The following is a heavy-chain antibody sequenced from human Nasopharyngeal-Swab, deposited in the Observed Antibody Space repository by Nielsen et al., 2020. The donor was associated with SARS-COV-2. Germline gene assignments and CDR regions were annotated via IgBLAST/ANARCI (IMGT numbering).Heavy chain of an antibody. J-gene: IGHJ1*01. V-gene: IGHV3-11*04. Sequence: GGPRRLSCAAPGFTFSDYYMSWIRKAQGKGLEWVSYISSSGSTIYYADSVKGRFTISRDNAKNSLYLQMNSLRAEDTAVYYCASGYYDSRGYVRHWGQGTLVTVSS. D-gene: IGHD3-22*01. CDR3: ASGYYDSRGYVRH. CDR2: ISSSGSTI. CDR1: GFTFSDYY.